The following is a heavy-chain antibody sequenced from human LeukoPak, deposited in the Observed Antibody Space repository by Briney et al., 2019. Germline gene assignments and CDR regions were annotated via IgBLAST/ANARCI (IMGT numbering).Heavy chain of an antibody. D-gene: IGHD1-26*01. V-gene: IGHV3-30-3*01. CDR1: GFTFKSYA. J-gene: IGHJ4*02. CDR2: ISNSDGSAK. Sequence: ETSLRLSCAASGFTFKSYAMHWVRQAPGKGLEWVAVISNSDGSAKYYADSVKGRFTISRDNSKNTLYLQMNSLRVEDTAVYYCAKDKGREGDYWGQGNLVTVSS. CDR3: AKDKGREGDY.